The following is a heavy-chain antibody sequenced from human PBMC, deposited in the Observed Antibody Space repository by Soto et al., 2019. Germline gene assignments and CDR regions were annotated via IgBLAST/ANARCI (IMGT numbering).Heavy chain of an antibody. J-gene: IGHJ4*02. D-gene: IGHD3-3*01. CDR1: GFTFSSCA. Sequence: GGSLRLSCAASGFTFSSCAMTWVRQAPGKGLEWVSAISGSGGSTYYADSVKGRFTISRDNSKNTLYLQMNSLRAEDTAVYYCAKQPFYDFWSGYYHFDYWGKGPLVTVSS. CDR3: AKQPFYDFWSGYYHFDY. V-gene: IGHV3-23*01. CDR2: ISGSGGST.